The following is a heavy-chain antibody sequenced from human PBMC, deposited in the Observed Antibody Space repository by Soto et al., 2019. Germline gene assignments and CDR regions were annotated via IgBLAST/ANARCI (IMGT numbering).Heavy chain of an antibody. V-gene: IGHV3-33*08. CDR3: ARGTRSILHYYYYYYGMDV. J-gene: IGHJ6*02. CDR2: IWYDGSNK. CDR1: GFTFSSYA. Sequence: VQLLESGGGLVQPGGSLRLSCAASGFTFSSYAMSWVRQAPGKGLEWVAVIWYDGSNKYYADSVKGRFTISRDNSKNTLYLQMNSLRAEDTAVYYCARGTRSILHYYYYYYGMDVWGQGTTVTVSS. D-gene: IGHD1-26*01.